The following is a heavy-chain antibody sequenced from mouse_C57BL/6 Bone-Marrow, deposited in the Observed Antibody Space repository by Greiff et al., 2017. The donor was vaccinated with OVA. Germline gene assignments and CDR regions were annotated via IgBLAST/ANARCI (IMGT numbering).Heavy chain of an antibody. V-gene: IGHV1-81*01. CDR3: AIQGFITTVVAAH. Sequence: QVQLQQSGAELARPGASVKLSCKASGYTFTSYGISWVKQRTGQGLEWIGEIYPRSGNTYYNEKFKGKATLTADKSSSTAYMELRSLTSEDSAVYFCAIQGFITTVVAAHWGQGTLVTVSA. D-gene: IGHD1-1*01. CDR2: IYPRSGNT. CDR1: GYTFTSYG. J-gene: IGHJ3*01.